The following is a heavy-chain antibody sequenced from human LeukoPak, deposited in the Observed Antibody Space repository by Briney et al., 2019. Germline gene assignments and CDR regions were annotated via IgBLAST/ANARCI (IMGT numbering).Heavy chain of an antibody. CDR3: AKGSYYDSSGSFYFDY. Sequence: WGSLRLSCAASGFTFSSYAMSWVRQAPGKGLEWVSGISGSGDNTYYADSVKGRFTISRDNSKNTLYVQVNSLGTEDTAAYYRAKGSYYDSSGSFYFDYWGQGTLVTVSS. CDR2: ISGSGDNT. CDR1: GFTFSSYA. J-gene: IGHJ4*02. V-gene: IGHV3-23*01. D-gene: IGHD3-22*01.